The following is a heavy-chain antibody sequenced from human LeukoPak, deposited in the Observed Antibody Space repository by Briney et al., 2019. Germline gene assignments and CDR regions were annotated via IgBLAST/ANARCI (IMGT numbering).Heavy chain of an antibody. Sequence: SETLSLTCSVSGDSLSSYSWSWIRQPPGKGLEWIGYIFNSGSTTYNPSLESRVTISQDTSKKQFSLRLRSVTAADTAVYYCAGDCTSWSYRFDYWGQGTLVTVSS. D-gene: IGHD3-10*01. J-gene: IGHJ4*02. V-gene: IGHV4-59*01. CDR1: GDSLSSYS. CDR3: AGDCTSWSYRFDY. CDR2: IFNSGST.